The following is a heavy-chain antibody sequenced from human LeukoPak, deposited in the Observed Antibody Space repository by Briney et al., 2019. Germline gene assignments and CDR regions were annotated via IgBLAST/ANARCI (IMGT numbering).Heavy chain of an antibody. D-gene: IGHD4-23*01. CDR2: IYYSGST. CDR3: ARGGTTVVTGDFDY. V-gene: IGHV4-59*01. CDR1: GGSISSYY. Sequence: SETLSLTCTVSGGSISSYYWSWIRQPPGKGLEWIGYIYYSGSTNYNPSLKSRVTISVDTSKKQFSLKLSSVTAADTAVYYCARGGTTVVTGDFDYWGQGTLVTVSS. J-gene: IGHJ4*02.